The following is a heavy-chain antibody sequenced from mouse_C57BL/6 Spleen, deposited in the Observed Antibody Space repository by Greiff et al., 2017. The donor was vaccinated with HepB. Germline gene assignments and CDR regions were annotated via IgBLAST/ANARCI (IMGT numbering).Heavy chain of an antibody. J-gene: IGHJ1*03. CDR1: GYTFTSYT. CDR3: ARSGYYGSSYGYFDV. Sequence: QLQQSGAELARPGASVKMSCKASGYTFTSYTMHWVKQRPGQGLEWIGYINPSSGYTKYNQKFKDKATLTADKSSSTAYMQLSSLTSEDSAVYYCARSGYYGSSYGYFDVWGTGTTVTVSS. CDR2: INPSSGYT. V-gene: IGHV1-4*01. D-gene: IGHD1-1*01.